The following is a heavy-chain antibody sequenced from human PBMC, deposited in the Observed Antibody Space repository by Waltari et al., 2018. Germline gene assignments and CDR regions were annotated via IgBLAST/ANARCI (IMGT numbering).Heavy chain of an antibody. V-gene: IGHV1-3*01. CDR2: INAGNGNT. CDR1: GYTFTSYA. J-gene: IGHJ4*02. Sequence: QVQLVQSGAEVKKPGASVKVSCKASGYTFTSYAMHWVRQAPGQRLEWMGWINAGNGNTKYSQKFQGRVTITRDTAASTAYMELSSRRSEDTAVYYCARDIAAAPMDYWGQGTLVTVSS. D-gene: IGHD6-13*01. CDR3: ARDIAAAPMDY.